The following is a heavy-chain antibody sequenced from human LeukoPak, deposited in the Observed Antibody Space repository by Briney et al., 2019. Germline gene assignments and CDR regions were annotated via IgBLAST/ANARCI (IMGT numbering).Heavy chain of an antibody. CDR3: ARRFSRGWIGAFDI. CDR1: GFTFSSYA. Sequence: GGSLRLSCAASGFTFSSYAMTWVRQAPGKGLEWVSTINGRGGSTYYADSVKGRFTISRDNSKNTLFLQMNSLRAEDTAVYYCARRFSRGWIGAFDIWGQGTMVTVSS. J-gene: IGHJ3*02. CDR2: INGRGGST. D-gene: IGHD6-19*01. V-gene: IGHV3-23*01.